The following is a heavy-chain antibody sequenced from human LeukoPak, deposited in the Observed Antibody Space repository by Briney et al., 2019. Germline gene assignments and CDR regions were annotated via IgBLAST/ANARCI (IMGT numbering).Heavy chain of an antibody. J-gene: IGHJ4*02. CDR3: ARVHSSGPTIHFDY. CDR2: INPNSGGT. V-gene: IGHV1-2*02. D-gene: IGHD6-19*01. Sequence: WASVKVSCKASGYTFTGYYMHWVRQAPGQGLEWMGWINPNSGGTNYAQKFQGRVTMTRDTSISTAYMELSRLRSDDTAVYYCARVHSSGPTIHFDYWGQGTLVTVSS. CDR1: GYTFTGYY.